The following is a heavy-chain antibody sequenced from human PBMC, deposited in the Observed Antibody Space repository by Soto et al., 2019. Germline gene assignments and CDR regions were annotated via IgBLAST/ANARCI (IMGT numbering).Heavy chain of an antibody. J-gene: IGHJ3*02. V-gene: IGHV3-64D*06. CDR2: ISSNGGST. CDR1: GFTFSSYA. D-gene: IGHD5-12*01. CDR3: VKDWVVATKGSAFGI. Sequence: PGGSLRLSCSASGFTFSSYAMHWVRQAPGKGLEYVSAISSNGGSTYYADSVKGRFTISRDNTKNTLYLQMSSLRAEDTAVYYCVKDWVVATKGSAFGIWGQGTMVTVSS.